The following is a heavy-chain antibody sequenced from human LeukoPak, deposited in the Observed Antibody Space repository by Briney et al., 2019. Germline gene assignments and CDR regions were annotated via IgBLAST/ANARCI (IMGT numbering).Heavy chain of an antibody. V-gene: IGHV4-59*01. CDR2: IYYSGST. CDR1: GGSISSYY. D-gene: IGHD1-26*01. CDR3: ARGPMVGATFDH. Sequence: SETLSLTCTVSGGSISSYYWSWIRQPPGKGLEWIGYIYYSGSTNYNPSLKSRVTISVDTSKNQFSLKLSSVTAADTAVYYCARGPMVGATFDHWGQGTLVTVSS. J-gene: IGHJ4*02.